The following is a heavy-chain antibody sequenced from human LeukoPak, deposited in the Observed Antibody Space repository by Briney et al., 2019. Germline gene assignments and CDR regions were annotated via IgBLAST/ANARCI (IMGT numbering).Heavy chain of an antibody. Sequence: GASVKVSCEASGYTFTGYYMHWVRQAPGQGLEWMGWINPNSGGTNYAQKFQGRVTMTRDTSISTAYMELSRLRSDDTAVYYCARDGYSSGWYPGGFDPWGQGTLVTVSS. V-gene: IGHV1-2*02. D-gene: IGHD6-19*01. CDR3: ARDGYSSGWYPGGFDP. CDR1: GYTFTGYY. CDR2: INPNSGGT. J-gene: IGHJ5*02.